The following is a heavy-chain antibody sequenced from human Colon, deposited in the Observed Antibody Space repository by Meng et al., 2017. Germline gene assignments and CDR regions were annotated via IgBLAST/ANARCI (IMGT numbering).Heavy chain of an antibody. CDR2: IYYSGST. CDR1: GGSISSYY. J-gene: IGHJ4*02. CDR3: ARGAGGGRLRFPFDY. V-gene: IGHV4-59*01. Sequence: SETLSLTCTVSGGSISSYYWSWIRQPPGKGLEWIGYIYYSGSTNYNPSLKSRVTISVDTSKNQFSLKLSSVTAADTAGYYCARGAGGGRLRFPFDYWGQGTLVTVSS. D-gene: IGHD3-3*01.